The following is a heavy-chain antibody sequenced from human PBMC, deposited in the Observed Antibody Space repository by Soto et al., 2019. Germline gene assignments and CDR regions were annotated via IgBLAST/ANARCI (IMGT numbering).Heavy chain of an antibody. Sequence: QVQLQQWGAGLLKPSETLSLTCAVYGGSFSGYYWSWIRQPPGKGLEWIGEINHSGSTNYNPSLKSRVTISVDTSENQFSLKLSSVTAADTAVYYCARARVGKQGAFDIWGQGTMVTVSS. CDR1: GGSFSGYY. J-gene: IGHJ3*02. CDR3: ARARVGKQGAFDI. V-gene: IGHV4-34*01. D-gene: IGHD1-26*01. CDR2: INHSGST.